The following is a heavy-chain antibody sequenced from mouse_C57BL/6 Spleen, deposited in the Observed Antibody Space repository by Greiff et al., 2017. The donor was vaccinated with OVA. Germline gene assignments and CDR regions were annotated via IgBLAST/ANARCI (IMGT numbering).Heavy chain of an antibody. CDR1: GYTFTSYW. Sequence: EVQLQQSGTVLARPGASVKMSCKTSGYTFTSYWMHWVKQRPGQGLDWIGAIYPGNSDTSYNQKFKGKAKLTAVTSASTAYMELSSLTNEDSAVYYCTRAGDYYGSSFYAMDDWGQGTSVTVSS. J-gene: IGHJ4*01. D-gene: IGHD1-1*01. CDR3: TRAGDYYGSSFYAMDD. CDR2: IYPGNSDT. V-gene: IGHV1-5*01.